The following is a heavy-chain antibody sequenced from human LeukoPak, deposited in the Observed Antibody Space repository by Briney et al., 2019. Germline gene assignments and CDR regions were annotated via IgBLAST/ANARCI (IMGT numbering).Heavy chain of an antibody. V-gene: IGHV3-23*01. CDR3: AKGEYGYCSSTSCPRHAFDI. Sequence: GGSLRLSCAASGFTFSSYAMSWVRQAPGKGLEWVSATSGSGGSPYYADSVKGRFTISRDNSQNTLYLQMNSLRVEDTAVYYCAKGEYGYCSSTSCPRHAFDIWGPGTMVTVSS. CDR1: GFTFSSYA. CDR2: TSGSGGSP. J-gene: IGHJ3*02. D-gene: IGHD2-2*03.